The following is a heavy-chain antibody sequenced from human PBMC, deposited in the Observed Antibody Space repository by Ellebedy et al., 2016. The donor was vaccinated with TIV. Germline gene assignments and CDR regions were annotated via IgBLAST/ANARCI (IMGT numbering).Heavy chain of an antibody. J-gene: IGHJ6*02. D-gene: IGHD5-18*01. CDR3: ARRGYSYGYFYYGMDV. CDR2: INSDGSST. Sequence: GESLKISXAASGFTFSGYWMHWVRQAPGKGLVWVSRINSDGSSTSYADSVKGRFTISRDNAKNTLYLQMNSLRAKDTAVYYCARRGYSYGYFYYGMDVWGQGTTVTVSS. CDR1: GFTFSGYW. V-gene: IGHV3-74*01.